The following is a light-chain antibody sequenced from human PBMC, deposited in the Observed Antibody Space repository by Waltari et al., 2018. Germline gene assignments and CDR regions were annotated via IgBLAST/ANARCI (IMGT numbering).Light chain of an antibody. V-gene: IGLV2-23*02. J-gene: IGLJ2*01. CDR2: EVN. CDR1: NNDIGSYNL. Sequence: QSALTQPASVSGSPGQSITISCTGTNNDIGSYNLVSWYQHNPGKAPKVIIFEVNKRPSGVSNRFSGSKSGNTASLTVSGLHPEDEADYYCCSYAGTPRVVFGGGTKLTVL. CDR3: CSYAGTPRVV.